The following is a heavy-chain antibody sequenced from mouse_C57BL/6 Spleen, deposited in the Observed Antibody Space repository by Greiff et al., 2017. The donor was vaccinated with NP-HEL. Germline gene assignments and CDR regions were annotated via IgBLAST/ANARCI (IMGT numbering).Heavy chain of an antibody. Sequence: VQLQQSGAELVKPGASVKLSCKASGYTFTSYWMHWVKQRPGQGLEWIGMIHPNSGSTNYNEKFNSKATLTVDKSSSTAYMQLSSLTSEDSAVYYCAVYYDAFYAMDYWGQGTSVTVSS. CDR3: AVYYDAFYAMDY. V-gene: IGHV1-64*01. D-gene: IGHD2-4*01. CDR2: IHPNSGST. CDR1: GYTFTSYW. J-gene: IGHJ4*01.